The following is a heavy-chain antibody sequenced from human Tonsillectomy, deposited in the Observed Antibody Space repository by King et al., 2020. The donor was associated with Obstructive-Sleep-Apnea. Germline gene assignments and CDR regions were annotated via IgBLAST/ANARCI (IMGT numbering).Heavy chain of an antibody. Sequence: QLQESGPGLVKPSETLSLRCTVSGGSVSSTTHYWGWIRQPPGKGLEWIGSIYYSGNTYSNPSLKSRITISVDTSKNQFSLNLSSVTAADTAMYYCARVVAITADYNFDYWGRGTLVTVSS. V-gene: IGHV4-39*07. CDR1: GGSVSSTTHY. D-gene: IGHD6-13*01. CDR3: ARVVAITADYNFDY. J-gene: IGHJ4*02. CDR2: IYYSGNT.